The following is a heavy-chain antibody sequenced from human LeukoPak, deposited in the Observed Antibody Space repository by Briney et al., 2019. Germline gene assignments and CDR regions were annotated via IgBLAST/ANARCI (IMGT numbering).Heavy chain of an antibody. CDR1: GFTVSSNY. D-gene: IGHD4-17*01. J-gene: IGHJ4*02. V-gene: IGHV3-23*01. CDR2: ISISGGTT. CDR3: ANEIRPNDY. Sequence: GGSLRLSCAASGFTVSSNYMSWVRQAPGKGLEWVSSISISGGTTYYADSVKGRFTISRENSKSTLYLQMNSLRADDTAVYYCANEIRPNDYWGQGTLVTVSS.